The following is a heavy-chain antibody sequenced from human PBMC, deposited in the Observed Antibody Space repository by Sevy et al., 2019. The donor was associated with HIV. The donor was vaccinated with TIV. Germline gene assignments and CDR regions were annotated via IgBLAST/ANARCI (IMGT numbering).Heavy chain of an antibody. Sequence: VGSLRLSCAASGFNFSSYGMHWVRQAPGKGLEWVAVISYDGSSKYYADSVKGRFTISRDNSKNTVYLQINRLRAEDTAVYYCAKESGSYYDFWSGHDAFAIWGQGTMVTVSS. V-gene: IGHV3-30*18. CDR3: AKESGSYYDFWSGHDAFAI. CDR2: ISYDGSSK. J-gene: IGHJ3*02. CDR1: GFNFSSYG. D-gene: IGHD3-3*01.